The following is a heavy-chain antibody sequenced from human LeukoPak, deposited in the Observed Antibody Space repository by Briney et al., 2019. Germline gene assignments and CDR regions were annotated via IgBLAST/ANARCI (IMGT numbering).Heavy chain of an antibody. CDR2: IYYTGST. Sequence: PSETLSLTCTVSGGSISSSSYYWGWIRQPPGKGLEWIGSIYYTGSTYNNPSLNSRVTISVDTAKTQFSLKLSSVTAADTAVYYCARRSGSHPRYFDYRGQGTLVTVSS. CDR3: ARRSGSHPRYFDY. V-gene: IGHV4-39*01. D-gene: IGHD1-26*01. CDR1: GGSISSSSYY. J-gene: IGHJ4*02.